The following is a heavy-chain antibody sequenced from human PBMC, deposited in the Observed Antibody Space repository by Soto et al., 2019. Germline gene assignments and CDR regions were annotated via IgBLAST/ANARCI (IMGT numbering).Heavy chain of an antibody. CDR3: ARARSYERTYYYYNGFEY. CDR1: GGTFSGYY. CDR2: INQSGTT. Sequence: SETLSLTCAVYGGTFSGYYWSWIRQTPEKGLEWIGEINQSGTTNYNPSLKSRVTMSVDTSKNQFSLQLTSVTAADAAVYYCARARSYERTYYYYNGFEYWGQGTQVTVSS. V-gene: IGHV4-34*01. D-gene: IGHD3-22*01. J-gene: IGHJ4*02.